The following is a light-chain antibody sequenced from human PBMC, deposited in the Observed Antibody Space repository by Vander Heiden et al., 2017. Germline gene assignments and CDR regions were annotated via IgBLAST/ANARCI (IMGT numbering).Light chain of an antibody. CDR2: WAS. Sequence: DIVMTQSPDSLAVSLGERATIDCTSSQSVFYSPNNYNYLAWYQQKPGQPPKLLIYWASTRESGVPDRFSGSGSGTDFTLTISSLQAEDVAVYYCQQYLAFPLTFGGGTKVEIK. CDR1: QSVFYSPNNYNY. J-gene: IGKJ4*01. CDR3: QQYLAFPLT. V-gene: IGKV4-1*01.